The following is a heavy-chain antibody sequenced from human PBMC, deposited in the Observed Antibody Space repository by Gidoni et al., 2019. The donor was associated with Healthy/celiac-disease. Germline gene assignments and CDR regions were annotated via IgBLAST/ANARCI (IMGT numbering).Heavy chain of an antibody. D-gene: IGHD5-18*01. CDR1: VGPTRSSSYY. J-gene: IGHJ5*02. CDR2: IYYSGST. Sequence: QLQLPESGPGLVKPSATLSPPSTVSVGPTRSSSYYWGWIRQPAGKGLEWIGSIYYSGSTYYNPSLKSRVTISVDTSKNQFSLKLSSVTAADTAVYYCARLGYSYGLNWFDPWGQGTLVTVSS. CDR3: ARLGYSYGLNWFDP. V-gene: IGHV4-39*01.